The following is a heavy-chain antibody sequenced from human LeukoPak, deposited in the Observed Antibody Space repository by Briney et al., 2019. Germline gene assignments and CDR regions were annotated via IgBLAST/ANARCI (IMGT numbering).Heavy chain of an antibody. CDR2: ISAYNRNT. V-gene: IGHV1-18*01. CDR3: ARDSADCSGGSCYSAEYFQH. D-gene: IGHD2-15*01. CDR1: GYTFNNYG. J-gene: IGHJ1*01. Sequence: ASVKVSCKASGYTFNNYGISWVRQAPGQGLEWMGRISAYNRNTNYAQKVQDRVTMTTDTSTSTAYMELRNLTSDDTAVYYCARDSADCSGGSCYSAEYFQHWGQGTLVTVSS.